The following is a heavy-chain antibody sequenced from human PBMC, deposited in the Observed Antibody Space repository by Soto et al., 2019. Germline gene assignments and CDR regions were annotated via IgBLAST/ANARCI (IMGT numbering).Heavy chain of an antibody. J-gene: IGHJ5*02. V-gene: IGHV2-5*02. D-gene: IGHD6-13*01. CDR1: GFSLSTTGVG. CDR3: AHRPWYAFEP. CDR2: IYWDGEK. Sequence: QITLKESGPTLVKPTQTLTLTCTFSGFSLSTTGVGVGWIRQPPGKALEWLALIYWDGEKRYSPSLKSRLTITKDTSKNQVVPTMTNMDPVDTATYYCAHRPWYAFEPWGQGILVTVSS.